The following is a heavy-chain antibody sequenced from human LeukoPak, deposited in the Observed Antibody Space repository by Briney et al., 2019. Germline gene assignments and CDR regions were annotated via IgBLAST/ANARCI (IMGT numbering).Heavy chain of an antibody. CDR2: IRYDGSNK. D-gene: IGHD5-12*01. J-gene: IGHJ3*02. CDR1: GFTFSSYG. CDR3: ARDRGWEATTGDAFDI. V-gene: IGHV3-30*02. Sequence: GGSLRLSCAASGFTFSSYGMHWVRQAPGKGLEWVAFIRYDGSNKYYTDSVKGRFTISRDNAKNSLYLQMNSLRAEDTAVYYCARDRGWEATTGDAFDIWGQGTMVTVSS.